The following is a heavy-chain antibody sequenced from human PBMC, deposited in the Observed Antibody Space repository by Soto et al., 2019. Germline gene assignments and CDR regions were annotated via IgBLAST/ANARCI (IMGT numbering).Heavy chain of an antibody. CDR1: GFSLSKARMG. D-gene: IGHD1-26*01. CDR2: IFWNDER. CDR3: ARALREGLPIYYFDS. V-gene: IGHV2-26*01. J-gene: IGHJ4*02. Sequence: SGPTLVNPTETLTLTCTVSGFSLSKARMGVSWIRQPPGKALEWLAHIFWNDERSYNTSLKSRLTISRDTSKSQVVLTMTNVDPVDTGTFFCARALREGLPIYYFDSWGQGTLVTVSS.